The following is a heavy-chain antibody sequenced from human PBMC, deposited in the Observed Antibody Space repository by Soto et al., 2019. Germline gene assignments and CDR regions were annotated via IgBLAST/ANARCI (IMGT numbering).Heavy chain of an antibody. Sequence: QVQLQESGPGLVKPSETLSLTCTVSGGSMKNYYWSWIRQPPGKGLEWIGNVFYSGSTKYNPSLKSPVSISVDTSKNLFSLRLNSVTAADTALYYYAMTVTTLYNWFDPWGQGTLVTVSS. CDR1: GGSMKNYY. CDR2: VFYSGST. J-gene: IGHJ5*02. D-gene: IGHD1-7*01. CDR3: AMTVTTLYNWFDP. V-gene: IGHV4-59*08.